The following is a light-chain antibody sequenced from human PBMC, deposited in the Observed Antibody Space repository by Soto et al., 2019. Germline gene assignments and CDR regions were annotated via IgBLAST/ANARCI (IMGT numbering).Light chain of an antibody. CDR1: QSVRTY. CDR3: QQRSNWPLS. J-gene: IGKJ4*01. Sequence: EIVLTQSPATLSLSPGERATLSCRASQSVRTYLGWYQQKPGQAPRLLIYDASNTATGIPARFSGSGSGTEFTLTISSLEPEDFVVYYCQQRSNWPLSFGGGTKVEI. V-gene: IGKV3-11*01. CDR2: DAS.